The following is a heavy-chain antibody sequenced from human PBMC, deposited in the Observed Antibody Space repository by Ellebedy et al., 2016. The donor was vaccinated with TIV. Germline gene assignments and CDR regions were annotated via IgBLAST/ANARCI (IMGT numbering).Heavy chain of an antibody. Sequence: GESLKISXKGSGYSFTNYWIAWVRQMPGKGLEWMGIIFPADSDTKYSPSFQGQVTISADKSISTAYLQWSSLKASDTAMYYCARGAQLWSWGQGTLVTVSS. J-gene: IGHJ5*02. CDR2: IFPADSDT. CDR1: GYSFTNYW. D-gene: IGHD5-18*01. V-gene: IGHV5-51*01. CDR3: ARGAQLWS.